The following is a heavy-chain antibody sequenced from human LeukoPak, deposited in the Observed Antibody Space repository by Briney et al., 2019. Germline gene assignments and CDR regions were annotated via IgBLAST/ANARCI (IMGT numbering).Heavy chain of an antibody. CDR3: ARPVPSRLGWFDP. D-gene: IGHD1-1*01. J-gene: IGHJ5*02. Sequence: SETLSLTCTVSGGSISSSSYYWGWIRQPPGKGLEWIGNIYYSGSTYYSPSLKSRVTISVDTSKNQFSLKLSSVTAADTAVYYCARPVPSRLGWFDPWGQGTLVTVSS. CDR2: IYYSGST. V-gene: IGHV4-39*01. CDR1: GGSISSSSYY.